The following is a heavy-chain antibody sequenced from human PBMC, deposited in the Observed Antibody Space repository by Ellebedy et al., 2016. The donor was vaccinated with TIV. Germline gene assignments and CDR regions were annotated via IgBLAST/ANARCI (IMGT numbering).Heavy chain of an antibody. D-gene: IGHD2-15*01. CDR1: GDSVSSNSVA. J-gene: IGHJ5*02. V-gene: IGHV6-1*01. CDR3: ARDDCSGGSCHWWFAP. Sequence: SQTLSLTCAISGDSVSSNSVAWNWIRQFPSRGLEWLGRTYYRSKWYNDYAVSVKSRITINPDTSKNQFSLQLNSVTPEDTAVYYCARDDCSGGSCHWWFAPWGQGTLVTVSS. CDR2: TYYRSKWYN.